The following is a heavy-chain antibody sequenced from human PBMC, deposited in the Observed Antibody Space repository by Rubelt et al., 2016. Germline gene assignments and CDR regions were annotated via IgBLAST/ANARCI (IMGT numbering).Heavy chain of an antibody. Sequence: EVQLLESGGGLVQPGGSLRLSCAASGFTFSSYAMSWVRQAPGKGLEWVSAISGGGGSPYYADAGKGRFTISRDNSKDRLYLQMNSLRAEDTAVYYCAKVGGGRVGAFDYWGQGTLVTVSS. CDR2: ISGGGGSP. CDR1: GFTFSSYA. J-gene: IGHJ4*02. V-gene: IGHV3-23*01. CDR3: AKVGGGRVGAFDY. D-gene: IGHD1-26*01.